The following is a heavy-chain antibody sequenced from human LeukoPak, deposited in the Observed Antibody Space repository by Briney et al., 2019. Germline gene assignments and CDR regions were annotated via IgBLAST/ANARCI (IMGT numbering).Heavy chain of an antibody. CDR3: ASNYDSSGPVRFDP. Sequence: GRSLGLSCAASGFTFSSYAMHWVRQAPGKGLEWVAVISYDGSNKYYADSVKGRFTISRDNSKNTLYLQMNSLRAEDTAVYYCASNYDSSGPVRFDPWGQGTLVTVSS. CDR1: GFTFSSYA. J-gene: IGHJ5*02. V-gene: IGHV3-30-3*01. D-gene: IGHD3-22*01. CDR2: ISYDGSNK.